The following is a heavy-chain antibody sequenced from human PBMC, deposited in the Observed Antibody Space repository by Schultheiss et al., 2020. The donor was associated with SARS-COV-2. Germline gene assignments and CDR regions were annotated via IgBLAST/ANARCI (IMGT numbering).Heavy chain of an antibody. V-gene: IGHV4-59*01. Sequence: SETLSLTCTVSGGSISSYYWSWIRQPPGKGLEWIGYIYYSGSTNYNPSLKSRVTISVDTSKNQFSLKLSSVTAADTAVYYCARGAYLSGWLIQTQRHLRSFDLWGRGTLVTVSS. CDR1: GGSISSYY. CDR2: IYYSGST. J-gene: IGHJ2*01. CDR3: ARGAYLSGWLIQTQRHLRSFDL. D-gene: IGHD6-19*01.